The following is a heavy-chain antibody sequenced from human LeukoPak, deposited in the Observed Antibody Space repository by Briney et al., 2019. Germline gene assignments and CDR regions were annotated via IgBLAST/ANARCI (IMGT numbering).Heavy chain of an antibody. CDR1: GFTFSSYG. J-gene: IGHJ2*01. V-gene: IGHV3-30*02. CDR2: IRYDGSNK. D-gene: IGHD3-16*02. Sequence: GGSLRLSRAASGFTFSSYGMHWVRQAPGKGLEWVAFIRYDGSNKYYADSVKGRFTISRDNAKNSLYLQMNSLRAEDTALYYCAKDTWGSYRNWYFDLWGRGTLVTVSS. CDR3: AKDTWGSYRNWYFDL.